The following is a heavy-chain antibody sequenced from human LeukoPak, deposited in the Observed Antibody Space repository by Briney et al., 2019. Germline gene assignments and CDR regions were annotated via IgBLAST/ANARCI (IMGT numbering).Heavy chain of an antibody. D-gene: IGHD6-19*01. CDR1: GYTFTDYY. Sequence: GASVKVSCKASGYTFTDYYIHWVRQAPGQGLEWMGWIDPKSGDTNYGQKFRGRVTMFRDTSISTVYMELSGLTSEDTAVYYCARDWYSSDWVAAFNIWGQGTMVSVSS. J-gene: IGHJ3*02. CDR3: ARDWYSSDWVAAFNI. CDR2: IDPKSGDT. V-gene: IGHV1-2*02.